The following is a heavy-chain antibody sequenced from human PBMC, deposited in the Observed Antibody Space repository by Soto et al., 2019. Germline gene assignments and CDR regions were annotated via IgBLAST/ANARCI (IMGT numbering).Heavy chain of an antibody. J-gene: IGHJ4*02. D-gene: IGHD4-17*01. CDR3: TRFVFYGDSLVEY. Sequence: EVQLLESGGDLVQPGGSLRLSCVASGLTFSRFALSWVRQSPGKGLEWVSAISGGGGITYYADSVKGRFTVSRDNSKDTLYLQMNTLRAEDTAVYFCTRFVFYGDSLVEYWGQGTLVTVSS. CDR2: ISGGGGIT. V-gene: IGHV3-23*01. CDR1: GLTFSRFA.